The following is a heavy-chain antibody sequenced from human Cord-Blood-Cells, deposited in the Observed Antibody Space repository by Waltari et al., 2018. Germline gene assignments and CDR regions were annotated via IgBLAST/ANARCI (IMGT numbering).Heavy chain of an antibody. CDR1: GDRVSSNSAA. CDR3: ARFSGSYYGDAFDI. J-gene: IGHJ3*02. Sequence: QVQLQQSGPGLVKPSQTLSLTCAISGDRVSSNSAAWNWIRQSPSGGLEWLGRTYYRSKWYNDYAVSVKSRITINPDTSKNQFSLQLNSGTPEDTAVYYCARFSGSYYGDAFDIWGQGTMVTVSS. CDR2: TYYRSKWYN. D-gene: IGHD1-26*01. V-gene: IGHV6-1*01.